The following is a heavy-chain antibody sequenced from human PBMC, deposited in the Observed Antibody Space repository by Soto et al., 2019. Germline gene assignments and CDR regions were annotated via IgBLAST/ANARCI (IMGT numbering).Heavy chain of an antibody. V-gene: IGHV3-30-3*01. D-gene: IGHD2-2*01. CDR1: GFTFSSYA. CDR2: ISYDGSNK. Sequence: QVQLVESGGGVVQPGRSLRLSCAASGFTFSSYAMHWVRQAPGKGLEWVAVISYDGSNKYYADSMKGRFTISRDNSKNTLYLQMNSLRAEDTAVYYCAREWITVVPENYYYYGMDVWGQGTTVTVSS. J-gene: IGHJ6*02. CDR3: AREWITVVPENYYYYGMDV.